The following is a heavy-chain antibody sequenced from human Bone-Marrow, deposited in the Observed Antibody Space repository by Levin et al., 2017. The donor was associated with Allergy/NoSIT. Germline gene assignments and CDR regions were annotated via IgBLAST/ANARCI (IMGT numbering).Heavy chain of an antibody. V-gene: IGHV4-59*08. CDR3: ARGYSTSYFDY. D-gene: IGHD6-6*01. Sequence: ASETLSLTCTVSGGSISSYYWSWIRQPPGEGLEWIGYIYYSGSTDFNPSLKSRVTMSVDTSKNQFSLKLSSVTAADTAVYYCARGYSTSYFDYWGQGTLVTVSS. CDR2: IYYSGST. J-gene: IGHJ4*02. CDR1: GGSISSYY.